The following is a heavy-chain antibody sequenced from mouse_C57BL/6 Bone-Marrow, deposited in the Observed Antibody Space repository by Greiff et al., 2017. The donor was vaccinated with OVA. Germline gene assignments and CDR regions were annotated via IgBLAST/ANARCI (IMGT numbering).Heavy chain of an antibody. J-gene: IGHJ3*01. V-gene: IGHV1-64*01. Sequence: QVQLQQPGAELVKPGSSVKLSCKASGYTFTSYWMHWVKQRPGQGLEWIGMIDPNNGSTNYNEKFKSKATLTVDKSSSTAYMQLSSLTSEDSAVYYCVTTAWFAYWGQGTLVTVSA. D-gene: IGHD2-12*01. CDR1: GYTFTSYW. CDR3: VTTAWFAY. CDR2: IDPNNGST.